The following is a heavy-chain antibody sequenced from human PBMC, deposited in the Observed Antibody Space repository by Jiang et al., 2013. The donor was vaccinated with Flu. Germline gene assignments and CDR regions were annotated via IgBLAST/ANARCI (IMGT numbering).Heavy chain of an antibody. CDR3: AREIASGYDSLGINY. D-gene: IGHD5-12*01. Sequence: TVSVAPSAVVVTYWGWIRQQPGKGLEWIGYIYYSGSTFYNPSLKSRLTISIDTFKNQFSLKLSSVTAADTAVYYCAREIASGYDSLGINYWGQGTLVTVSS. CDR1: VAPSAVVVTY. J-gene: IGHJ4*02. V-gene: IGHV4-31*03. CDR2: IYYSGST.